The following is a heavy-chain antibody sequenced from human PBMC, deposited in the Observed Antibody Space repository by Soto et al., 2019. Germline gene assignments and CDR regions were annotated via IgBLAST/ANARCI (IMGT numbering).Heavy chain of an antibody. V-gene: IGHV1-69*01. CDR2: LIPIFGAA. J-gene: IGHJ5*02. D-gene: IGHD6-6*01. CDR1: GGTFTNYV. Sequence: QVQLVQSGAEVRKPGSSVKVSCKISGGTFTNYVISWLRQAPGQGLEWMGGLIPIFGAANLAQKFQGRVTITADESASTVHMELRSPTSGDTAVYYCAGGRSSSNLDPWGQGTLVTVSS. CDR3: AGGRSSSNLDP.